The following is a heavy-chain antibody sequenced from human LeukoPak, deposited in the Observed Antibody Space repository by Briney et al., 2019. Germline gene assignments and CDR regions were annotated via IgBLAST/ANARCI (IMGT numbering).Heavy chain of an antibody. V-gene: IGHV3-23*01. CDR1: GFPFSSYA. J-gene: IGHJ4*02. Sequence: PGGSLRLSCAASGFPFSSYAMTWVRQAPGKGLEWVSGISGSGVNTYYADSVKGRFTISRDNSKNTLYLQMNRLRAEDTAVYYCAKGGAGYCSSTSCLYYFDYWGQGTLVTVSS. CDR2: ISGSGVNT. CDR3: AKGGAGYCSSTSCLYYFDY. D-gene: IGHD2-2*01.